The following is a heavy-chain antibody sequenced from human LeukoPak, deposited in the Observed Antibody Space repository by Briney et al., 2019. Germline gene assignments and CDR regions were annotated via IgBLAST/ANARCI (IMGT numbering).Heavy chain of an antibody. Sequence: GGSLRLSCAASGFTFRSYAMNWVRQAPGKGLEWVSSISSSSSYIYYADSVKGRFTISRDNAKNSLYLQMNSLRAEDTAVYYCARTRDYYYYYMDVWGKGTTVTVSS. J-gene: IGHJ6*03. CDR1: GFTFRSYA. CDR3: ARTRDYYYYYMDV. CDR2: ISSSSSYI. V-gene: IGHV3-21*01.